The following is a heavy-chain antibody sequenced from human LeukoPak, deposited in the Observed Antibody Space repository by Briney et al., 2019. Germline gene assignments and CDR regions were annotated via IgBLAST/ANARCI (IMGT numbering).Heavy chain of an antibody. D-gene: IGHD3-16*02. J-gene: IGHJ4*02. CDR3: ARVTGTDYIWGSYRY. CDR1: GFTFSNYW. Sequence: GGSLRLSCAASGFTFSNYWMTWVRQAPGKGLEWVANIKQDGSEKYYVDSVKGRFTISRDNAKNSLYLQMNSLRAEDTAVYYCARVTGTDYIWGSYRYRGQGTLVTVSS. CDR2: IKQDGSEK. V-gene: IGHV3-7*01.